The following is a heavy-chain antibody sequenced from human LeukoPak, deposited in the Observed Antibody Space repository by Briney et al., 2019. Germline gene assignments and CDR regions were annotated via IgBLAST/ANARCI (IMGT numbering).Heavy chain of an antibody. V-gene: IGHV3-33*01. D-gene: IGHD2-2*01. J-gene: IGHJ4*02. CDR3: ARDFYCSRTSCYAPSFDY. Sequence: GRSLRLSCAASGFTFSSYGMHWVRQAPGQGLEWVALIGHEGTIEYSADSVKGRFTISRDNSKNTLYLQMKSLRAEDTAVYYCARDFYCSRTSCYAPSFDYWGQGTLVTVSS. CDR1: GFTFSSYG. CDR2: IGHEGTIE.